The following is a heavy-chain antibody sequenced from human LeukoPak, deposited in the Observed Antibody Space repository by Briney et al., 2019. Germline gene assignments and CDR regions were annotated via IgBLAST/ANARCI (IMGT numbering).Heavy chain of an antibody. CDR3: ARGPPGSYSSSSYRPFGY. D-gene: IGHD6-6*01. V-gene: IGHV4-34*01. J-gene: IGHJ4*02. CDR1: GGSFSGYY. Sequence: SETLSLTCAVYGGSFSGYYWSWIRQPPGKGLEWIGEINHSGSTNYNPSLKSRVTISVDTSKNQFSLKLSSVTAADTAVYYCARGPPGSYSSSSYRPFGYWGQGTLVTVSS. CDR2: INHSGST.